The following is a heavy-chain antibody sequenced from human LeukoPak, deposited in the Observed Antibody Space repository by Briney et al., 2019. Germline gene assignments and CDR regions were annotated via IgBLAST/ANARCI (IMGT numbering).Heavy chain of an antibody. CDR3: DSITMVRGVNY. CDR1: GFSISSGDYY. Sequence: SQTLSLTCTVSGFSISSGDYYWSWIRQPPGKGREWVGCIDYSGSTYYDPAIKRLATISVDTSKNQFSLKLSSVTAADTAVYYCDSITMVRGVNYWGQGTLVTVSS. J-gene: IGHJ4*02. CDR2: IDYSGST. V-gene: IGHV4-30-4*08. D-gene: IGHD3-10*01.